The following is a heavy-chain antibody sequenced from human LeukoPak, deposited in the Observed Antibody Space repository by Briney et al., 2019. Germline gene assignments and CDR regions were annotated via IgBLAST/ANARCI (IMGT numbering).Heavy chain of an antibody. V-gene: IGHV3-23*01. D-gene: IGHD3-9*01. CDR2: ISWSSLTT. Sequence: GVSLRLSCAASGFTFSSYALSWVRQAPGRGLEWVSLISWSSLTTEYADSVKGRFTVSRDNSKNTLSLQMNSLNADDTAVYYCAKHVRTNVWFFDSWGQGTLVTVSS. J-gene: IGHJ4*02. CDR1: GFTFSSYA. CDR3: AKHVRTNVWFFDS.